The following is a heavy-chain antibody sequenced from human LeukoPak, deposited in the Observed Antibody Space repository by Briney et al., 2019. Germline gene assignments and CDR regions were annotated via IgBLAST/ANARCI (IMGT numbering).Heavy chain of an antibody. Sequence: GGSLRLSCAASGFTFSRYWMTWVRQAPGKGLEWVANIKQDGRGKYYVDSVRGRFTISRDNAMNSLYLQMDSLRAADTAVYYCAREGLLELPYSTSDYWGQGTLVTVSS. D-gene: IGHD1-7*01. CDR3: AREGLLELPYSTSDY. CDR1: GFTFSRYW. J-gene: IGHJ4*02. V-gene: IGHV3-7*01. CDR2: IKQDGRGK.